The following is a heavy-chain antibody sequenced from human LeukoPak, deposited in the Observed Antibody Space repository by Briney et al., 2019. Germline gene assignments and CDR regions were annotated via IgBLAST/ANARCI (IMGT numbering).Heavy chain of an antibody. Sequence: ASVKVSCKASGGTFSSYAISWVRQAPGQGLEWMGWISAYNGNTNYAQKLQGRVTMTTDTSTSTAYMELRSLRSDDTAVYYCARQITMIDKGVDYWGQGTLVTVSS. V-gene: IGHV1-18*01. D-gene: IGHD3-22*01. J-gene: IGHJ4*02. CDR1: GGTFSSYA. CDR3: ARQITMIDKGVDY. CDR2: ISAYNGNT.